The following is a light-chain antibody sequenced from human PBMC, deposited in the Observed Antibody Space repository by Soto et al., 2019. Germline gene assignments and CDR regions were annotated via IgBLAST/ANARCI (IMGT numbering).Light chain of an antibody. CDR3: QQYAGSPLT. J-gene: IGKJ4*01. CDR1: QSVSNR. Sequence: EIVLTQSPATLSLSPGQRATLSCGASQSVSNRLAWYQQRPGLAPRLLIYDASTWATGIPDRFSGSGSGRDFTLTISRLEPEDSAVYYCQQYAGSPLTFSGGTKVEIK. V-gene: IGKV3D-20*01. CDR2: DAS.